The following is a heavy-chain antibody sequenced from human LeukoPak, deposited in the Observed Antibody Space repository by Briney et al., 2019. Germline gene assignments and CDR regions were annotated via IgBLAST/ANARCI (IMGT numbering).Heavy chain of an antibody. CDR3: ARDGSSGWYWVDY. V-gene: IGHV3-33*01. J-gene: IGHJ4*02. Sequence: PGRSLRLSCAASGFTFSSYGMHWVRQAPGKGLEWVAVIWYDGSNKYYANSVKGRFTISRDNSKNTLYLQMHSRRAEDTAVYYCARDGSSGWYWVDYWGQGTLVTVSS. CDR2: IWYDGSNK. D-gene: IGHD6-19*01. CDR1: GFTFSSYG.